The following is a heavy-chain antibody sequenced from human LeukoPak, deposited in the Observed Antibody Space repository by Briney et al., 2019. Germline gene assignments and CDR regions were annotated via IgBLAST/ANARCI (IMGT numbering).Heavy chain of an antibody. J-gene: IGHJ4*02. D-gene: IGHD3-22*01. CDR1: GFTFGDYT. CDR2: IRSKRYGGTV. Sequence: GGSLRLSCTASGFTFGDYTMNWVRQAPGKGLEWVGFIRSKRYGGTVEYAASVKGRFTISRDDSKSIAYLQMNSLKPEDTAVYYCTRVSGLPSSDYWGQGTLVTVSS. CDR3: TRVSGLPSSDY. V-gene: IGHV3-49*04.